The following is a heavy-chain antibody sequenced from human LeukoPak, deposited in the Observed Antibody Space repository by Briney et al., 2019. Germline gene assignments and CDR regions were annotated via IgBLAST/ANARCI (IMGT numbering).Heavy chain of an antibody. V-gene: IGHV4-59*01. Sequence: SETLSLTCTVSGGSISSYYWSWIRQPPGKGLEWIGYIYYSGSTNYNPSLKSRVTISVDTSKNQFSLKLSSVTAADTAVYYCARFCSGCDDDYWGQGTLVTVSS. CDR1: GGSISSYY. D-gene: IGHD3-3*01. CDR3: ARFCSGCDDDY. J-gene: IGHJ4*02. CDR2: IYYSGST.